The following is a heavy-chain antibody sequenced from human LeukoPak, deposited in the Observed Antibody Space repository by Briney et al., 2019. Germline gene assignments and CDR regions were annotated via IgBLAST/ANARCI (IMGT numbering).Heavy chain of an antibody. J-gene: IGHJ1*01. V-gene: IGHV1-69*05. CDR3: ARSPAVASTLLYFQH. CDR2: IIPIFGTA. D-gene: IGHD6-19*01. CDR1: GGTFSSYA. Sequence: ASVKVSCKASGGTFSSYAISWVRQAPGQGLEWMGGIIPIFGTANYAQKFQGRVTITTDESTSTAYMELSSLRSEDTAVYYCARSPAVASTLLYFQHWGQGTLVTVSS.